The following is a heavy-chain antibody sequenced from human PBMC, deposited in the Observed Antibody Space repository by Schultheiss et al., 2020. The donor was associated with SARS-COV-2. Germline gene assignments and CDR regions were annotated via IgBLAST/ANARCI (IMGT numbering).Heavy chain of an antibody. Sequence: GGSLRLSCAASGFTFSSYAMSWVRQAPGKGLEWVSYISSSGSTIYYADSVKGRFTISRDNSKNTLYLQMNSLRAEDTAVYYCAKAQITMVRGAPSPFDYWGQGTLVTVSS. CDR2: ISSSGSTI. D-gene: IGHD3-10*01. CDR1: GFTFSSYA. CDR3: AKAQITMVRGAPSPFDY. J-gene: IGHJ4*02. V-gene: IGHV3-23*01.